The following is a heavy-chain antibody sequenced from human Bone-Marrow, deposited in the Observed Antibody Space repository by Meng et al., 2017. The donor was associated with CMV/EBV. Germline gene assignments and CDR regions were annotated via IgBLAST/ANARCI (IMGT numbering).Heavy chain of an antibody. D-gene: IGHD3-3*01. J-gene: IGHJ4*02. CDR3: ARDILAEWLLGY. CDR1: GFTVSSNY. V-gene: IGHV3-53*01. CDR2: IYSGGST. Sequence: LSLSCAASGFTVSSNYMSWVRQAPGKGLEWVSVIYSGGSTYYADSVKGRFTISRDNSKNTLYLQMNSLRAEDTAVYYCARDILAEWLLGYWGQGTLVTVSS.